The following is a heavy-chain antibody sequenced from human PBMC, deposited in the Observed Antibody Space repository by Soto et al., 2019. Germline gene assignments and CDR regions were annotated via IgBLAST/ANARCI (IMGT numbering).Heavy chain of an antibody. J-gene: IGHJ6*02. CDR3: AGVPTYYYYYGMDV. CDR2: INAGNGNT. CDR1: GYTFTSYA. Sequence: ASVKVSCKASGYTFTSYAMHWVLQAPGQRLEWMGWINAGNGNTKYSQKFQGRVTITRDTSASTAYMELSSLRSEDTAVYYCAGVPTYYYYYGMDVWGQGTTVTVSS. V-gene: IGHV1-3*01.